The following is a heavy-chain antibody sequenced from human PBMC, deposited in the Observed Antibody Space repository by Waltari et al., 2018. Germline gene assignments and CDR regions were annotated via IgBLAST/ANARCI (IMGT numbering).Heavy chain of an antibody. CDR3: ARSLHIFRAAAGMFDY. D-gene: IGHD6-13*01. V-gene: IGHV4-39*01. CDR2: IYYSGST. J-gene: IGHJ4*02. CDR1: AGSISSGTYY. Sequence: QLQLQESGPGLVKPSETLSLTCTVSAGSISSGTYYWCGSRQPPGKGLQWIGSIYYSGSTSYNPSLKSRVTISVDTPKNQFSLKLSSVTAADTAVYYCARSLHIFRAAAGMFDYWGQGTLVIVSS.